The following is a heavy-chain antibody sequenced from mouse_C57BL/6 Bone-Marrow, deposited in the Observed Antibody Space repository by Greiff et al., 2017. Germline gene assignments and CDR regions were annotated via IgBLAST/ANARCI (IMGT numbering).Heavy chain of an antibody. CDR2: LHPSDSDT. D-gene: IGHD1-1*01. CDR1: GYTFTSYW. Sequence: QVQLQQPGAELVKPGASVKVSCKASGYTFTSYWMHWVKQRPGQGLEWIGRLHPSDSDTNYNQKFKGKATLTVDKSSSTAYMQLSSLTSEDSAVYYCAIEGRYGSNAMDYWGQGTSVTVSS. V-gene: IGHV1-74*01. CDR3: AIEGRYGSNAMDY. J-gene: IGHJ4*01.